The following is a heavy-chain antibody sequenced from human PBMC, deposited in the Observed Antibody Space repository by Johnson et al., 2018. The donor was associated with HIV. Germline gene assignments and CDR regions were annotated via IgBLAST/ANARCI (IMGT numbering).Heavy chain of an antibody. J-gene: IGHJ3*02. D-gene: IGHD4-17*01. CDR2: ISYDGSNK. V-gene: IGHV3-30-3*01. CDR1: GFTFSSYA. CDR3: ARVRPNPTVTTRGAAFDI. Sequence: QVQLVESGGGVVQPGRSLRLSCAASGFTFSSYAMSWVRQAPGKGLEWVAVISYDGSNKYYADSVKGRFTISRDNSKNTLYLQMNSLRAEDTAVYYCARVRPNPTVTTRGAAFDIWGQGTMVTVSS.